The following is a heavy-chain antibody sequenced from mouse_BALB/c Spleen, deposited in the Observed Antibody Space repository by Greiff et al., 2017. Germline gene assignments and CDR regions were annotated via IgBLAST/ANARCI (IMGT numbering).Heavy chain of an antibody. D-gene: IGHD4-1*01. V-gene: IGHV7-3*02. CDR3: ARENWDYYAMDY. J-gene: IGHJ4*01. CDR2: IRNKANGYTT. Sequence: EVKVEESGGGLVQPGGSLRLSCATSGFTFTDYYMSWVRQPPGKALEWLGFIRNKANGYTTEYSASVKGRFTISRDNSQSILYLQMNTLRAEDSATYYCARENWDYYAMDYWGQGTSVTVSS. CDR1: GFTFTDYY.